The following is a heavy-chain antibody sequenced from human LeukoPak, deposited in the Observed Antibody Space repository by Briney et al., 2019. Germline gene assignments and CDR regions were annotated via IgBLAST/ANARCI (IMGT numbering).Heavy chain of an antibody. CDR1: GFTFSSYS. CDR3: AKGGWLVYLDAFDI. J-gene: IGHJ3*02. CDR2: ISSSSSYI. Sequence: PGGSLRLSCAASGFTFSSYSMNWVRQAPGKGLEWVSSISSSSSYIYYADSVKGRFTISRDNAKNSLYLQMNSLRAEDTAVYYCAKGGWLVYLDAFDIWGQGTMVTVSS. V-gene: IGHV3-21*04. D-gene: IGHD6-19*01.